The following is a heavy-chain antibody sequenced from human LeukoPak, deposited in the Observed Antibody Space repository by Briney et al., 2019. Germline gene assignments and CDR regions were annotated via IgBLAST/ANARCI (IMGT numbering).Heavy chain of an antibody. CDR1: GGSISSYY. CDR3: ARGPYSYDSSGAFDI. D-gene: IGHD3-22*01. Sequence: SETLSLTCTVSGGSISSYYWSWIRQPPGKGLEWIGRIYTSGSTHYNPSLKSRVTISVDTSKNQFSLKLSSVTAADTAVYFCARGPYSYDSSGAFDIWGQGTMVTVSS. V-gene: IGHV4-4*08. J-gene: IGHJ3*02. CDR2: IYTSGST.